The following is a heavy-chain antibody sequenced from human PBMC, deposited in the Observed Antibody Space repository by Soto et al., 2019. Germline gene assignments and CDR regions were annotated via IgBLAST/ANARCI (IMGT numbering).Heavy chain of an antibody. J-gene: IGHJ4*02. CDR1: GFTFRSYW. V-gene: IGHV3-7*01. CDR2: IKQDGSEK. D-gene: IGHD2-2*01. CDR3: TRMRYCSDSSCYSPLDY. Sequence: GGSLRLSCAASGFTFRSYWMSWVRQGPGKGLEWVAKIKQDGSEKYYVDSVKGRFTISRDNAKNSLYLQMNSPRAEDTAVYYCTRMRYCSDSSCYSPLDYWGQGTLVTVSS.